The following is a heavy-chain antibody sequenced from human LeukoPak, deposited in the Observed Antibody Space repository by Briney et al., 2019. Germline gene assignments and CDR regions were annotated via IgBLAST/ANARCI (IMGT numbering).Heavy chain of an antibody. CDR2: IYHSGST. CDR3: AKSYGSGLDY. CDR1: GGSISSGGYS. J-gene: IGHJ4*02. V-gene: IGHV4-30-2*01. D-gene: IGHD3-10*01. Sequence: SETLSLTCAVSGGSISSGGYSWSWIRQPPGKGLEWIGYIYHSGSTYYNPSLKSRVTISVDRSKNQFSLKLSSVTAADTAVYYCAKSYGSGLDYWGQGTLVTVSS.